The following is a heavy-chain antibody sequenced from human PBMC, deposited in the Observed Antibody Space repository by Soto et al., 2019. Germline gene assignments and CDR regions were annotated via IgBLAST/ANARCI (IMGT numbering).Heavy chain of an antibody. J-gene: IGHJ4*02. D-gene: IGHD3-22*01. CDR3: ARDRTAIAPTRRITRKVGDY. V-gene: IGHV1-3*01. CDR2: INAGNGNT. CDR1: GYTFTSYA. Sequence: QVQLVQSGAEVKKPGASVQVSCKASGYTFTSYAMHWVRQAPGQRLEWMGWINAGNGNTKYSEKFQGRVTITRDTSTSTAYMERGSLRSEDTAVYYCARDRTAIAPTRRITRKVGDYWGQGTLVTVSS.